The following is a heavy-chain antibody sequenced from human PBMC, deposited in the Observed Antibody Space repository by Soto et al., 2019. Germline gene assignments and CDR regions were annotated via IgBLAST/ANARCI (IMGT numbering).Heavy chain of an antibody. Sequence: QVQLVQSGAEVRKPGSSVKVSCVASGGTFSTSAMNWVRQAPGQGLEWVGGIIPVFGTPTYAQSLQGRVTITGDVSTTTAYMELTRLRPEDTAVYYCATQLTGDLDFWGQGTLVIVSS. CDR2: IIPVFGTP. CDR1: GGTFSTSA. V-gene: IGHV1-69*13. CDR3: ATQLTGDLDF. D-gene: IGHD7-27*01. J-gene: IGHJ4*02.